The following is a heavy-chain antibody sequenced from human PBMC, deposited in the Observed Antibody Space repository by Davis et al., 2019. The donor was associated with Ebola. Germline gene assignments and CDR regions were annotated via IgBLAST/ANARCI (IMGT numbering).Heavy chain of an antibody. CDR3: ARHYDFWSGYFNFDY. Sequence: GESLKISCKVSGYNFSRYWIGWVRQMPGKGLEWMGVIFPDDSDTRYSPSFQGHVTISADSSSSTAYLQWSSLKASDTAMYYCARHYDFWSGYFNFDYWGQGTLVTVSP. J-gene: IGHJ4*02. V-gene: IGHV5-51*01. D-gene: IGHD3-3*01. CDR1: GYNFSRYW. CDR2: IFPDDSDT.